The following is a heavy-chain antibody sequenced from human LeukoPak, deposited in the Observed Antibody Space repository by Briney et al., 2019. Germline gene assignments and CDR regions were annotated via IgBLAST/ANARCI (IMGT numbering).Heavy chain of an antibody. Sequence: PSETLSLTCTVSGGSISSSSYYWGWIRQPPGKGLEWIGSIYYSGSTYYNPSLKSRVTISVDTSKNQFSLKLGSVTAADTAVYYCARGLLRAGRGLETNDYWGQGTLVTVSS. J-gene: IGHJ4*02. D-gene: IGHD1-26*01. CDR2: IYYSGST. CDR1: GGSISSSSYY. CDR3: ARGLLRAGRGLETNDY. V-gene: IGHV4-39*07.